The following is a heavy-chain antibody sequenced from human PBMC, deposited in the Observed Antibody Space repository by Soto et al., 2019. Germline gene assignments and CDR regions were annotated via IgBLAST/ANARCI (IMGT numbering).Heavy chain of an antibody. CDR1: GGSISSSSYY. J-gene: IGHJ4*02. V-gene: IGHV4-39*01. Sequence: SETLSLTCTVSGGSISSSSYYWGWIRQPPGKGLEWIGSIYYSGRTDYNPSLKSRVTISVDTSKNQFSLKLSSVTAADTAVYYCARHAPRDIVVVPAALIDDWGQGTRVTVAS. CDR3: ARHAPRDIVVVPAALIDD. D-gene: IGHD2-2*01. CDR2: IYYSGRT.